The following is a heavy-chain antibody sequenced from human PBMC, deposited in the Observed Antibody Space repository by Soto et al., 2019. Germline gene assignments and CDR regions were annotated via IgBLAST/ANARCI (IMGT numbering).Heavy chain of an antibody. D-gene: IGHD6-19*01. CDR1: GYTFIDYY. CDR3: ARPPGYISDWYYFDL. J-gene: IGHJ4*02. V-gene: IGHV1-2*02. CDR2: ISPKSGGT. Sequence: QVQLVQSGAEVKKPGASVKVSCEASGYTFIDYYMHWVRQAPGRGFEWMGRISPKSGGTNYAQKVQGRVTMTWDTSLNTAYMQPSSLLSECTAVYYCARPPGYISDWYYFDLWGQGTLVTVSS.